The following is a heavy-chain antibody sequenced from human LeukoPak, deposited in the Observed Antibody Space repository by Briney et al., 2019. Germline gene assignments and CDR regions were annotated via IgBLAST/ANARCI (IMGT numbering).Heavy chain of an antibody. V-gene: IGHV1-8*01. CDR2: MNPNSGNT. D-gene: IGHD3-3*01. J-gene: IGHJ4*02. CDR1: GYTFTSYD. Sequence: ASVKVSCKASGYTFTSYDINWVRQATGQGLEWMGWMNPNSGNTGYAQKFQGRVTVTRNTSISTAYMELSSLRSEDTAVYYCARVGLYYDFWSGYYQSGDFDYWGQGTLVTVSS. CDR3: ARVGLYYDFWSGYYQSGDFDY.